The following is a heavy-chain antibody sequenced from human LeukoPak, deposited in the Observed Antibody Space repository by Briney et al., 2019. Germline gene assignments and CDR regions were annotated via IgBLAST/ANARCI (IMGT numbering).Heavy chain of an antibody. CDR2: INPNSGGT. Sequence: ASVKVSCKASGYTFTGYYMHWVRQAPGQGLEWMGWINPNSGGTNYAQKFQGRVTMTRDTSISTAYMELSRLRSEDTAVYYCARGQLGPTSAPFDSWGQGTLVTVSS. V-gene: IGHV1-2*02. CDR3: ARGQLGPTSAPFDS. D-gene: IGHD1-26*01. CDR1: GYTFTGYY. J-gene: IGHJ4*02.